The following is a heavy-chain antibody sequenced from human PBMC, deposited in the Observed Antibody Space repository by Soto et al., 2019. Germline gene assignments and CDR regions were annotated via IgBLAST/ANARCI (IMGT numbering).Heavy chain of an antibody. CDR1: GFTFSSYS. V-gene: IGHV3-21*01. J-gene: IGHJ4*02. Sequence: GGSLRLSCAASGFTFSSYSMNWVRHAPRKGLEWVSSISSTSTYIYYADSVKGRFTISRDNAKKSLYLQMNSVRAEDTAVYYCAIPPGYTSSQNDYWGQGTLVTVSS. CDR2: ISSTSTYI. CDR3: AIPPGYTSSQNDY. D-gene: IGHD6-13*01.